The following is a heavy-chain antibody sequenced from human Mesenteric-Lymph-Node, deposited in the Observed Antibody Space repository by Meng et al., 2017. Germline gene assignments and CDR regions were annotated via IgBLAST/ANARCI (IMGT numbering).Heavy chain of an antibody. V-gene: IGHV4-4*02. Sequence: GRVKLSGTPSLACAGSGGSNSSSNWWSWVRQPPGKGLEWIGEIYHSGSTNYNPSLKSRVTISVDKSKNQFSLKLSSVTAADTAVYYCARVVTALWGYYFDYWGQGTLVTVSS. CDR2: IYHSGST. J-gene: IGHJ4*02. D-gene: IGHD2-21*02. CDR3: ARVVTALWGYYFDY. CDR1: GGSNSSSNW.